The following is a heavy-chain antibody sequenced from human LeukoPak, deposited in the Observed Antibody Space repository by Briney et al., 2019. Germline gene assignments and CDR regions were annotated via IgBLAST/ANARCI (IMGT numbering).Heavy chain of an antibody. Sequence: GASVKVSCKASGGTFSSYAISWVRQAPGQGLEWMGGIIPIFGTANYAQKFQGRVTITADESTSTAYMELSSLRSEDTAVYYCARVRFLEWLLIDYWGQGTLVTVSS. J-gene: IGHJ4*02. CDR1: GGTFSSYA. V-gene: IGHV1-69*13. CDR2: IIPIFGTA. CDR3: ARVRFLEWLLIDY. D-gene: IGHD3-3*01.